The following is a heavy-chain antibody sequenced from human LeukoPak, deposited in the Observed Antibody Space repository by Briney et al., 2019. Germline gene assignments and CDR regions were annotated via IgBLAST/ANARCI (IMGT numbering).Heavy chain of an antibody. CDR1: GYSFNGYS. CDR3: ARFSSSWYSPYGMDV. D-gene: IGHD6-13*01. V-gene: IGHV1-18*01. J-gene: IGHJ6*02. CDR2: TSTYTGDR. Sequence: ASVKLSCKASGYSFNGYSITWVGQARGQGLEWMGWTSTYTGDRKVAQRLQGRLTMTTDSSTSTAYMELTTLESADPAVSYCARFSSSWYSPYGMDVWGQGTTITVSS.